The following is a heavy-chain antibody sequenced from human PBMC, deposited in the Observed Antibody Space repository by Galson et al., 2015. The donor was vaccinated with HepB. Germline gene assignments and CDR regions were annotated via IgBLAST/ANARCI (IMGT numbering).Heavy chain of an antibody. D-gene: IGHD6-19*01. Sequence: SLRLSCAASGFTVSNGYMSWVRQAPGQGLEWVSTIYGNGRTKYADSVRDRFTISRDTSNNILFLQMDSLRGEDTAVYYCATQVSGGAPLDDWGQGTLVTVSS. V-gene: IGHV3-53*01. CDR1: GFTVSNGY. CDR3: ATQVSGGAPLDD. CDR2: IYGNGRT. J-gene: IGHJ4*02.